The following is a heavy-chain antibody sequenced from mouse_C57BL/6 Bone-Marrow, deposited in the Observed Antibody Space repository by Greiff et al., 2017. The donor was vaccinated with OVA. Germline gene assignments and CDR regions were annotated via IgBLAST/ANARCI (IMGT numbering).Heavy chain of an antibody. J-gene: IGHJ2*01. V-gene: IGHV5-9-1*02. Sequence: DVMLVESGEGLVKPGGSLKLSCAASGLTFSSYAMSWVRQTPEMRLEWVAYISSGGDYIDYAETVKCRFTISRDNASNTLYLQMSSLKSVTTAMYYCTREEGLRYFDYWGQGTTLTVSS. CDR2: ISSGGDYI. D-gene: IGHD2-4*01. CDR3: TREEGLRYFDY. CDR1: GLTFSSYA.